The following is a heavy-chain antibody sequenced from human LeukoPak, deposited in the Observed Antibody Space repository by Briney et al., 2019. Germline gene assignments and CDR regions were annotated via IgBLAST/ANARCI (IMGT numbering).Heavy chain of an antibody. V-gene: IGHV3-7*03. D-gene: IGHD3-10*01. J-gene: IGHJ4*02. CDR3: ARDRTTMIRGVTLPLNYFDS. CDR1: GFTFSSYW. Sequence: PGGSLRLSCAASGFTFSSYWMSWVRQAPGKGLEWVANIKQDGSEKYYVDSVKGRFTISRDNAKNSLYLQMNSLRADDTAVYYCARDRTTMIRGVTLPLNYFDSWGQGTLVTVSS. CDR2: IKQDGSEK.